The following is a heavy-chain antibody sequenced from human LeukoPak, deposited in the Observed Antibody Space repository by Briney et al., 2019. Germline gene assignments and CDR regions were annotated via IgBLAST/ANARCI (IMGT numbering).Heavy chain of an antibody. D-gene: IGHD6-19*01. J-gene: IGHJ6*02. CDR3: ARDSRIAVAGYYYYYGMDV. Sequence: SETLSLTCTVSGGSISSYYWSWIRQPPGKGLEWIRYIYYSGSTNYNPSLKSRVTISVDTSKNQFSLKLSSVTVADTAVYYCARDSRIAVAGYYYYYGMDVWGQGTTVTVSS. V-gene: IGHV4-59*12. CDR2: IYYSGST. CDR1: GGSISSYY.